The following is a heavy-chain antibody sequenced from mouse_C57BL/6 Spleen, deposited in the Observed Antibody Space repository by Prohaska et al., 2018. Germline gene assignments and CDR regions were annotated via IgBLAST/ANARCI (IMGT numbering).Heavy chain of an antibody. CDR1: GYTFTSYW. CDR3: AIYYGNYWYFDV. CDR2: IDPSDSET. V-gene: IGHV1-52*01. Sequence: QVQLQQPGAELVRPGSSVKLSCKASGYTFTSYWMHWVKQRPIQGLEWIGNIDPSDSETHYNQKFKDKATFTVDKSSSTAYMQLSSLTSEDSAVYYCAIYYGNYWYFDVWGTGTTVTVSS. D-gene: IGHD2-1*01. J-gene: IGHJ1*03.